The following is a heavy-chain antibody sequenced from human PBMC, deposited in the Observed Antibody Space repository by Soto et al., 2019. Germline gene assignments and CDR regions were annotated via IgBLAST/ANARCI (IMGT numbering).Heavy chain of an antibody. V-gene: IGHV1-3*01. Sequence: GASVKVSCAACGESFKSYAMHWVRQETGQRLEWMGWINAGNGNTKYSQKFQGRVTITRDTSASTAYMELSSLRSEDTAVYYCAREDSSGWYSFDYWGQGTLVTVSS. CDR1: GESFKSYA. CDR3: AREDSSGWYSFDY. CDR2: INAGNGNT. J-gene: IGHJ4*02. D-gene: IGHD6-19*01.